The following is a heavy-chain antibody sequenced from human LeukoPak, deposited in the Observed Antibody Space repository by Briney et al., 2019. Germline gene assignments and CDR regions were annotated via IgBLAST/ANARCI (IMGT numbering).Heavy chain of an antibody. CDR1: GFTFISYW. CDR2: IKSDGSST. D-gene: IGHD1-1*01. Sequence: GGSLRLSCAASGFTFISYWMHWVRQVQGKGLVWVSRIKSDGSSTTYADSVKGRFTISRDNAKNSLYLQMNSLRDEDTALYYCARSGNYDCWGQGTLVTVSS. V-gene: IGHV3-74*01. CDR3: ARSGNYDC. J-gene: IGHJ4*02.